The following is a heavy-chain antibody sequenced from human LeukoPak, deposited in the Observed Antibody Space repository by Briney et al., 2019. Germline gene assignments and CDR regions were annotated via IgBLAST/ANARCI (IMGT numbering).Heavy chain of an antibody. D-gene: IGHD2-2*01. CDR3: ARDFSSTDYYYGMDV. V-gene: IGHV4-4*07. Sequence: PSETLSLTCTVSGGSISSYYWSWIRQPAGKGLEWIGRIYTSGSTNYNPSLKSRVTMSVDTSKNQFSLKLSSVTAADTAVYYCARDFSSTDYYYGMDVWGQGTTVTVSS. J-gene: IGHJ6*02. CDR1: GGSISSYY. CDR2: IYTSGST.